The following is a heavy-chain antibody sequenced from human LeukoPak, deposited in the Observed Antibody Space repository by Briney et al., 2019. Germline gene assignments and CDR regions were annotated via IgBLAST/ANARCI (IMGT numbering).Heavy chain of an antibody. CDR1: GGSISSGSYY. CDR3: ARGLTYYYDSSGYYPYYFDY. V-gene: IGHV4-61*02. CDR2: IYTSGST. Sequence: PSQTLSLTCTGSGGSISSGSYYWSWIRQPAGKGLEWIGRIYTSGSTNYNPSLKSRVTISVDTSKNQFSLKLSSVTAADTAVYYCARGLTYYYDSSGYYPYYFDYWGQGTLVTVSS. J-gene: IGHJ4*02. D-gene: IGHD3-22*01.